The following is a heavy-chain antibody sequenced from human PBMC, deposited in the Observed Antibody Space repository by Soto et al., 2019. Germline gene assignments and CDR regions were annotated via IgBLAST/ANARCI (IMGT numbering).Heavy chain of an antibody. CDR1: GGSISSYY. D-gene: IGHD1-1*01. Sequence: PSDTLSLTCTVSGGSISSYYWSWIRPPAGKELEWIGRMYGSGSTNYSPFLKSRVAMSVDTSKNQFSLKLKSVTAADTAVYYCARVLLERRHYFGMDVWGQGTTVTVSS. V-gene: IGHV4-4*07. J-gene: IGHJ6*02. CDR2: MYGSGST. CDR3: ARVLLERRHYFGMDV.